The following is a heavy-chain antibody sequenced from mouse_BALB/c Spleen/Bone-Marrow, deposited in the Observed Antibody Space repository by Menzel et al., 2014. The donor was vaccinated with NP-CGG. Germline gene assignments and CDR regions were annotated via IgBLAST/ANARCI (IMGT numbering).Heavy chain of an antibody. CDR2: ILPRSGST. V-gene: IGHV1-9*01. CDR1: GYTFSSYW. CDR3: AREDGLWYFDV. Sequence: QVQLKESGAELMKPGASVKISCKATGYTFSSYWIEWVKQRPGHGLEWIGEILPRSGSTNYNEKFKGKATFTADTSSNTAYMQLSSLTSEDSAVYYCAREDGLWYFDVWGAGTTVTVSS. D-gene: IGHD1-1*01. J-gene: IGHJ1*01.